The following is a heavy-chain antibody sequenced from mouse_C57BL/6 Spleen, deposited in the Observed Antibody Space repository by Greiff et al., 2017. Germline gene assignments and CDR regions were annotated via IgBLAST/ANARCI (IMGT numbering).Heavy chain of an antibody. CDR3: ARKAYDYDDFDYAMDY. D-gene: IGHD2-4*01. V-gene: IGHV5-17*01. CDR1: GFTFSDYG. Sequence: EVQLVESGGGLVKPGGSLKLSCAASGFTFSDYGMHWVRQAPEKGLEWVAYISSGSSTIYYADTVKGRFTISRDNAKNTLFLQMTSLRSEDTAMYYCARKAYDYDDFDYAMDYWGQGTSVTVSS. J-gene: IGHJ4*01. CDR2: ISSGSSTI.